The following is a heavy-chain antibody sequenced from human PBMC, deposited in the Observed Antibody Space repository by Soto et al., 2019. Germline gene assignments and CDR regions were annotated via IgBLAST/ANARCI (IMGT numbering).Heavy chain of an antibody. CDR2: IYYSGST. J-gene: IGHJ5*02. V-gene: IGHV4-39*01. CDR1: GVSISSSSYY. D-gene: IGHD3-22*01. CDR3: ERGVYDSSGYEWFDP. Sequence: SETLSLTCTVSGVSISSSSYYWGWIRQPPGKGLEWIGSIYYSGSTYYNPSLKSRVTISVDTSKNQFSLKLSSVTAADTAVYYCERGVYDSSGYEWFDPWGQGTLVTVPS.